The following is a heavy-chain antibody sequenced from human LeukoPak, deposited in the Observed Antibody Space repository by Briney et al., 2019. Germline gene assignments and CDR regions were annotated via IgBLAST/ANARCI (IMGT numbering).Heavy chain of an antibody. V-gene: IGHV1-18*01. CDR2: INPHTGET. J-gene: IGHJ5*01. CDR3: ARGDFDLDS. D-gene: IGHD3-9*01. Sequence: ASVKVSCKASGYTFVTYGISWVRQAHGQGLEGMGWINPHTGETRTAQKFQDRVTMTADPFADTAYLDLRSLRPDDAAVYYCARGDFDLDSWGQGTLVTVS. CDR1: GYTFVTYG.